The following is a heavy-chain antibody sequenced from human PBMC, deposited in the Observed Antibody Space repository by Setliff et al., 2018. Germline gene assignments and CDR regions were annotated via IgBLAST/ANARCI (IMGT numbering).Heavy chain of an antibody. CDR2: MNPNSGNT. J-gene: IGHJ5*02. V-gene: IGHV1-8*03. CDR3: ARGRRGNYDFWSGYSNWFDP. D-gene: IGHD3-3*01. CDR1: GGTFSSYA. Sequence: GASVKVSCKASGGTFSSYAISWVRQATGQGLEWMGWMNPNSGNTGYAQKFQGRVTITRNTSISTAYMELSSLRSEDTAVYYCARGRRGNYDFWSGYSNWFDPWGQGTLVTVSS.